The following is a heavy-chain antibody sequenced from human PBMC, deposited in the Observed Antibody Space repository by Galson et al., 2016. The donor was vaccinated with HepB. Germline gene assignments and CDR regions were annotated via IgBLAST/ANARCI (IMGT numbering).Heavy chain of an antibody. CDR2: IYSGGSR. D-gene: IGHD1-26*01. CDR3: ARPSSGIHNY. CDR1: GFTVSNNY. J-gene: IGHJ4*02. V-gene: IGHV3-53*01. Sequence: SLRLSCAVSGFTVSNNYMAWVRQAPGKGLELVSLIYSGGSRYYADSVKGRFTISRDNSNNTLYLQMDNLRAEDTAVYYCARPSSGIHNYWGQGTLVTVSS.